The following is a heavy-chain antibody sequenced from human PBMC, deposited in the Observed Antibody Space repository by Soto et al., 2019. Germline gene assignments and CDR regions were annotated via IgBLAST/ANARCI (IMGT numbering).Heavy chain of an antibody. Sequence: QVQLQESGPGLVKPSQTLSLTCTVSGGSISSGGYYWSWIRQHPGKGLEWIGYIYYSGSTYYNPSLMSRVLNSVDSPKNQSSRKLSSVPAAETAVYYCATDYYDSSGPRGYWGQGTLVTVSS. J-gene: IGHJ4*02. V-gene: IGHV4-31*03. D-gene: IGHD3-22*01. CDR3: ATDYYDSSGPRGY. CDR2: IYYSGST. CDR1: GGSISSGGYY.